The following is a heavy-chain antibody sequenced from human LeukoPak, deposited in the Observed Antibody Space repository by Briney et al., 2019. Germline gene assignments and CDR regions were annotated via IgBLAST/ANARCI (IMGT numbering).Heavy chain of an antibody. CDR3: TTIDEVNQKLDY. Sequence: GGSLRLSCAASGFTFSGSAIHWVRQASGKGLEWVGRIRSKANNYATAYAESVKGRFTISRDDSKNTAYLQMNSLKAEDTAVYYCTTIDEVNQKLDYWGQGTLVTVSS. CDR1: GFTFSGSA. CDR2: IRSKANNYAT. D-gene: IGHD2/OR15-2a*01. V-gene: IGHV3-73*01. J-gene: IGHJ4*02.